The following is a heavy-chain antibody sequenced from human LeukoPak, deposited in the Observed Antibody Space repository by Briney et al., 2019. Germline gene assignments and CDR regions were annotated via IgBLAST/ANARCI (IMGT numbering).Heavy chain of an antibody. CDR1: GGSFSGYY. CDR2: INHSGST. CDR3: ARGLDYVDV. D-gene: IGHD1-1*01. V-gene: IGHV4-34*01. J-gene: IGHJ6*03. Sequence: PSETLSLTCAVYGGSFSGYYWSWIRQPPGKGLEWIGEINHSGSTNYNPSLKSRVTISVDTTNNQFSLRLSSVTAADTAVYYCARGLDYVDVWGKGITVSVSS.